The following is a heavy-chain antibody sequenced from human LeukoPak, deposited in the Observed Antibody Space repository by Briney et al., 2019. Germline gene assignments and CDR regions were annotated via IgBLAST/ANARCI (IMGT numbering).Heavy chain of an antibody. CDR3: ARMYSSSWYTTYYYYYYMDV. CDR2: IYYSGST. D-gene: IGHD6-13*01. J-gene: IGHJ6*03. CDR1: GGSISSSSYY. V-gene: IGHV4-39*07. Sequence: PSETLSLTCTVSGGSISSSSYYWGWIRQPPGKGLEWIGSIYYSGSTYYNPSLKSRVTISVDTSKNQFSLKLSSVTAADTAVYYCARMYSSSWYTTYYYYYYMDVWGKGTTVTVSS.